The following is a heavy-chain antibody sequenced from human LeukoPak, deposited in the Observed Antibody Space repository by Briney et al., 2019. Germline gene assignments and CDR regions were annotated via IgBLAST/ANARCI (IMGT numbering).Heavy chain of an antibody. V-gene: IGHV3-48*04. CDR2: ISSSGNTE. J-gene: IGHJ4*02. D-gene: IGHD4-23*01. CDR3: AREFDYGGHFDY. Sequence: PGGSLRLSCAASAFTFSTYGMHWVRQAPGKGLEWVSYISSSGNTEYYADSVRGRFTISRDNAKNSLYLQMNSLRAEDTAVYYCAREFDYGGHFDYWGQGTLVTVSS. CDR1: AFTFSTYG.